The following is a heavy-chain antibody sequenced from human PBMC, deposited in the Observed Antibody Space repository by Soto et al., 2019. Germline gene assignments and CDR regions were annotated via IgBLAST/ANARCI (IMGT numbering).Heavy chain of an antibody. V-gene: IGHV1-18*01. CDR2: INAYNGDT. D-gene: IGHD4-17*01. CDR3: ASANYGDSDY. CDR1: GYTFPSST. J-gene: IGHJ4*02. Sequence: QVELVQSGAEVKKPGASVKVSCKASGYTFPSSTISWLRQAPGQGLEWMGWINAYNGDTKYAHRLQGRVTMTIDTSANTAYLGLASLTSDVTAIYYCASANYGDSDYWGQGTLVTVSS.